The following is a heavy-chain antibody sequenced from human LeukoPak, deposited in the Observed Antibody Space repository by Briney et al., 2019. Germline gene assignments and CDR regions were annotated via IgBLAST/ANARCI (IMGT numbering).Heavy chain of an antibody. Sequence: PSETLSLTCAVYGGSFSGYYWSWIRQPPGKGLEWIGEINHSGSTNYNPSLKSRVTISVDTSKNQFSLKLSSVTAADTAVYYCATTVTTRDYYYMDVWGKGTTVTVSS. CDR3: ATTVTTRDYYYMDV. CDR2: INHSGST. D-gene: IGHD4-17*01. V-gene: IGHV4-34*01. CDR1: GGSFSGYY. J-gene: IGHJ6*03.